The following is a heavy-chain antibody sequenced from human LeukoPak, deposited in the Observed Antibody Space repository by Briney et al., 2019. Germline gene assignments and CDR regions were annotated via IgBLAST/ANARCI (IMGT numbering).Heavy chain of an antibody. V-gene: IGHV3-20*04. CDR1: GFTFDDYG. J-gene: IGHJ4*02. D-gene: IGHD3-22*01. CDR2: INWNGGST. Sequence: GGSLRLSCAASGFTFDDYGMSWVRQAPGKGLEWVPGINWNGGSTGYADSVKGRFTISRDNAKNSLYLQMNSLRAEDTALYYCARAAYYYDSSGYYYPDYWGQGTLVTVSS. CDR3: ARAAYYYDSSGYYYPDY.